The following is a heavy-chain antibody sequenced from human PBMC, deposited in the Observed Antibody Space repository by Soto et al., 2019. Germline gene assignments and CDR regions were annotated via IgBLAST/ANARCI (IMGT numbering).Heavy chain of an antibody. CDR1: GGSFSGYY. D-gene: IGHD6-19*01. V-gene: IGHV4-34*01. CDR2: FNHSGST. J-gene: IGHJ4*02. Sequence: QVQLPQWGAGLLKPSETLSLTCAVYGGSFSGYYWSWIRQPPGKGLECIGEFNHSGSTKYNPSLKSRVMISAASSKNQFSLNLSSVTAADTAVYYCARRAGYSIGWVYFDYWGQGTLVAFSS. CDR3: ARRAGYSIGWVYFDY.